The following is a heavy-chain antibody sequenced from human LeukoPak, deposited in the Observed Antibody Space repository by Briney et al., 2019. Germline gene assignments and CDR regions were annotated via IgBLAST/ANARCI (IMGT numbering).Heavy chain of an antibody. V-gene: IGHV3-23*01. J-gene: IGHJ4*02. D-gene: IGHD1-26*01. Sequence: GGSLRLSXAASGFTFSSYAMSWVRQAPGKGLEWVSAISGSGGSTYYADSVKGRFTISRDNSKNTLYLQMNSLRAEDTAVYYCAKSSGYSGSYSADYWGQGTLVTVSS. CDR1: GFTFSSYA. CDR2: ISGSGGST. CDR3: AKSSGYSGSYSADY.